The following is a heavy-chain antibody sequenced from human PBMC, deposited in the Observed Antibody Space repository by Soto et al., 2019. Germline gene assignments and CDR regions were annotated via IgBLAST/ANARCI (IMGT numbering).Heavy chain of an antibody. CDR1: GFTFSSYG. J-gene: IGHJ3*02. CDR2: IWVDGSNK. Sequence: QVQLVESGGGVVQPGRSLRLSCAASGFTFSSYGMHWVRQAPGKGLEWVAVIWVDGSNKYYADPVKGRFTISRDNSKNTLYLQVNSPRAEDTAVYYCARDLRGLWFGESPLYAFDIWGQGTMVTVSS. D-gene: IGHD3-10*01. V-gene: IGHV3-33*01. CDR3: ARDLRGLWFGESPLYAFDI.